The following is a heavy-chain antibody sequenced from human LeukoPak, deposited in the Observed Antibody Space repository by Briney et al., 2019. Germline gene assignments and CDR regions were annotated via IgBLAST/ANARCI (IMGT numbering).Heavy chain of an antibody. Sequence: GGSLRLSCAASGFTFSSYSMNWVRQAPGKGLEWVSSISSSSSYIYYADSVKGRFTISRGNAKNSLYLQMNSLRAEDTAVYYCAIYYDSSGYYSGFDYWGQGTLVTVSS. CDR1: GFTFSSYS. D-gene: IGHD3-22*01. J-gene: IGHJ4*02. V-gene: IGHV3-21*01. CDR2: ISSSSSYI. CDR3: AIYYDSSGYYSGFDY.